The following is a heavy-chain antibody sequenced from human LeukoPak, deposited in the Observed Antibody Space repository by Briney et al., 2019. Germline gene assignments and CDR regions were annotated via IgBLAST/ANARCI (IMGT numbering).Heavy chain of an antibody. CDR1: GGSISSGDYY. D-gene: IGHD6-19*01. Sequence: PSQTLSLTCTVSGGSISSGDYYWSWIRQPPGKGLEWIGLIYYTGSTYYNPSLKSRLTLSVDTSKNQFSLKVSSVAAADTAVYYCARERRILGYNSGWHDYWGQGTLVTVSS. CDR2: IYYTGST. J-gene: IGHJ4*02. V-gene: IGHV4-31*03. CDR3: ARERRILGYNSGWHDY.